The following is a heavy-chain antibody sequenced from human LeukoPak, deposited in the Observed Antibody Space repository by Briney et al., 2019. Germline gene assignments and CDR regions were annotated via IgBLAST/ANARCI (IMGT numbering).Heavy chain of an antibody. V-gene: IGHV3-23*01. CDR2: IGASGVYT. J-gene: IGHJ3*02. Sequence: PGGSLRLSCAASGFSFVNSAMSWVRQAPGTGLEWVSGIGASGVYTYYADSVKGRFTISRDNSKNTLYLQMNSLRAEDTAVYYCARELIAAAGSDAFDIWGQGTMVTVSS. CDR3: ARELIAAAGSDAFDI. D-gene: IGHD6-13*01. CDR1: GFSFVNSA.